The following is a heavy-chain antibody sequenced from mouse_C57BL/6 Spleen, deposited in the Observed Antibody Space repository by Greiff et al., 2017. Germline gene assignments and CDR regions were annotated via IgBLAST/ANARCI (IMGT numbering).Heavy chain of an antibody. CDR2: ISYDGSN. D-gene: IGHD4-1*01. J-gene: IGHJ3*01. Sequence: DVKLQESGPGLVKPSQSLSLTCSVTGYSITSGYYWNWIRQFPGNKLEWMGYISYDGSNNYNPSLKNRISITRDTSKNQFFLKLNSVTTEDTATYYCARDGLGRAWFAYWGQGTLVTVSA. V-gene: IGHV3-6*01. CDR3: ARDGLGRAWFAY. CDR1: GYSITSGYY.